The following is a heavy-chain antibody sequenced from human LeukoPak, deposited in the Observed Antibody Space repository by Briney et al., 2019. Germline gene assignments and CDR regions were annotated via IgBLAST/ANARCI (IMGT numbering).Heavy chain of an antibody. CDR3: ARSYYYDSSGYPNFDY. V-gene: IGHV3-48*04. Sequence: GGSLRLSCAASGFTFSSFSMNWVRQAPGKGLEWVSYISSSSSTIYYADSVKGRFTISRDNAKNSLYLQMNSLRAEDTAVYYCARSYYYDSSGYPNFDYWGQGTLVTVSS. D-gene: IGHD3-22*01. J-gene: IGHJ4*02. CDR1: GFTFSSFS. CDR2: ISSSSSTI.